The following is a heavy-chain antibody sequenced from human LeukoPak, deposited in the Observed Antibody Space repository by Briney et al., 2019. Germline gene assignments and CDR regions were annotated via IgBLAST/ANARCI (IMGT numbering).Heavy chain of an antibody. J-gene: IGHJ4*02. D-gene: IGHD3-10*01. V-gene: IGHV3-23*01. Sequence: GGSLRLSCAASGFTFSSYDMSWVRQAPGKGLEWVSAISASGGRTYYADSVKGRFTISRDNPKNTIYLQMNSLRAEDTAVYYCAKDVIEELLWFGEVDYWGQGTLVTVSS. CDR1: GFTFSSYD. CDR3: AKDVIEELLWFGEVDY. CDR2: ISASGGRT.